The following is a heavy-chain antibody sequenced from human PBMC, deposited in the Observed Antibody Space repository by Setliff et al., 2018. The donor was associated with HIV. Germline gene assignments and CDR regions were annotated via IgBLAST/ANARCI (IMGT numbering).Heavy chain of an antibody. V-gene: IGHV1-69*13. CDR3: ARAAYDDSRDFTDYYYMDV. D-gene: IGHD3-22*01. J-gene: IGHJ6*03. CDR1: GGALSTYA. Sequence: SVKVSCKASGGALSTYAINGVRQAPGQGLEWVGWIIPVFGTANYAQKLEGRVTITADEATSTAYMELSGLSAEDTAVYYCARAAYDDSRDFTDYYYMDVGGTG. CDR2: IIPVFGTA.